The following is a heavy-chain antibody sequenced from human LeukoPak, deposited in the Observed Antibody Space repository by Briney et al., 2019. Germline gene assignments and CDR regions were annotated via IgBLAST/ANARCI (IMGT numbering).Heavy chain of an antibody. CDR3: ARENEGYCSSTSCFSNWFDP. D-gene: IGHD2-2*01. Sequence: SETLSLTCTVSGGSISSHYWSWIRQPPGKGLEWIGYIYYSGSTNYNPSLKSRVTISVDTSKNQFSLKLSSVTAADTAVYCCARENEGYCSSTSCFSNWFDPWGQGTLVTVSS. J-gene: IGHJ5*02. CDR1: GGSISSHY. CDR2: IYYSGST. V-gene: IGHV4-59*11.